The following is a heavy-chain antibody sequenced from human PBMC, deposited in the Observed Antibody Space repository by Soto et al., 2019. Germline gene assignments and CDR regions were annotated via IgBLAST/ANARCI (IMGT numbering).Heavy chain of an antibody. CDR3: AKGVYDYTF. V-gene: IGHV1-18*01. Sequence: QIQLVQSGAEVKRPGASVKVSCKASGYTFSTHGITWVRQAPGQGLEWMGWISAFNGNSKYAQKFQGRVTMTTDTSTATAYMELRSLRFYDTAVYYCAKGVYDYTFWGQGTLVTVSS. D-gene: IGHD4-4*01. CDR1: GYTFSTHG. J-gene: IGHJ4*02. CDR2: ISAFNGNS.